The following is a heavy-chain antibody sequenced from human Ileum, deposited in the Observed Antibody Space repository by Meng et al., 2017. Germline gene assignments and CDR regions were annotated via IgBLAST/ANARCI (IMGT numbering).Heavy chain of an antibody. CDR2: IVVGSGNT. Sequence: SVKVSCKASGFTFTRSAMQWVRQARGQRLEWIGWIVVGSGNTNYAQKFQERVTITRDMSTSTAYMELSSLRSEDTAVYYCAAGDYGYSYGLIAFDIWGQGTMVTVSS. D-gene: IGHD5-18*01. CDR3: AAGDYGYSYGLIAFDI. J-gene: IGHJ3*02. V-gene: IGHV1-58*02. CDR1: GFTFTRSA.